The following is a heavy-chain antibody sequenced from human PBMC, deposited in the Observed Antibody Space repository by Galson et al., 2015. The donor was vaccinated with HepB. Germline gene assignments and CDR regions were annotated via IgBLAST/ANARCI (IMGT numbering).Heavy chain of an antibody. V-gene: IGHV3-48*03. D-gene: IGHD4-17*01. J-gene: IGHJ4*02. CDR1: GFTFNMYS. Sequence: SLRLSCAASGFTFNMYSMNWVRQPPGKGLEWVSYISGSGSIIHYADSVKGRFTMSRDNAENSLYLQINSLRAEDTAVYYCARHRTDGDFDGYWGQGTLVAVSS. CDR3: ARHRTDGDFDGY. CDR2: ISGSGSII.